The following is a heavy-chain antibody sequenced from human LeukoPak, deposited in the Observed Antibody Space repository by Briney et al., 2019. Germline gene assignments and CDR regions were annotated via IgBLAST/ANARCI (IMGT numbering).Heavy chain of an antibody. D-gene: IGHD6-13*01. CDR3: AKDRAGYSSSWSTIGVFDY. CDR2: ISYDGNNK. Sequence: PGTSLRLSCAASGFPFSSYAMHWVRQAPGKGLEWVALISYDGNNKYYADSVKGRFTISRDNSKNTLFLQMNSLRAEDTAVYYCAKDRAGYSSSWSTIGVFDYWGQGTLVTVSS. CDR1: GFPFSSYA. J-gene: IGHJ4*02. V-gene: IGHV3-30-3*01.